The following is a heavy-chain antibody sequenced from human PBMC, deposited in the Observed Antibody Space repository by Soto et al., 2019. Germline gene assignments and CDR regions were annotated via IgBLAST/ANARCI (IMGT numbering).Heavy chain of an antibody. J-gene: IGHJ6*02. V-gene: IGHV3-53*05. Sequence: PGGSLRLSCAASGFTVSSNYMSWVRQAPGKGLEWVSVIYSGGSTYYADSVKGRFTISRDNSKNTLYLQMNSLRAEDTAVYYCARAATVTTLNYYYGMDVWGQGTTVTVSS. CDR3: ARAATVTTLNYYYGMDV. CDR2: IYSGGST. D-gene: IGHD4-4*01. CDR1: GFTVSSNY.